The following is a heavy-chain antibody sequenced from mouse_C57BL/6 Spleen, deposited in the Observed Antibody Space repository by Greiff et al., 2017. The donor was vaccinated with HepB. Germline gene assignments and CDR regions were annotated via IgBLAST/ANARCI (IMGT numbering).Heavy chain of an antibody. CDR2: INPNNGGT. Sequence: EVQLQQSGPELVKPGASVKISCKASGYTFTDYYMNWVKQSHGKSLEWIGDINPNNGGTSYNQKFKGKATLTVDKSSSTAYMELRSLTSEDSAVYYCARGDDYDKGDYFDYWGQGTTLTVSS. J-gene: IGHJ2*01. CDR1: GYTFTDYY. D-gene: IGHD2-4*01. V-gene: IGHV1-26*01. CDR3: ARGDDYDKGDYFDY.